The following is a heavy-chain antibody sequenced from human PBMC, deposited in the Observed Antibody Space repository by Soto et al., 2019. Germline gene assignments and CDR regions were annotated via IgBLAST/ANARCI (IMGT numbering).Heavy chain of an antibody. J-gene: IGHJ4*02. V-gene: IGHV3-48*02. Sequence: EVQLVESGGGLVQPGGSLRLSCAASGFPFSIYSMNWVRQAPGKGLEWSSYITSDTNTIKYADSVKGRFTISRDNAKNLGYLQMISLRDADTAVYFCARSVEGHFDYWGQGTVVTVSS. CDR1: GFPFSIYS. D-gene: IGHD6-19*01. CDR3: ARSVEGHFDY. CDR2: ITSDTNTI.